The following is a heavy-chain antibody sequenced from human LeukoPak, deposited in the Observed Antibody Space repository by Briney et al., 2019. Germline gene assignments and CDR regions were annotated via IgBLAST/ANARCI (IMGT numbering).Heavy chain of an antibody. CDR3: VKDPRDTYGTNWFVS. D-gene: IGHD2-21*01. CDR2: ISGTGGAT. Sequence: GGSLRLTCVASGFSFGNYAMSWVRQAPGKGLQWVSQISGTGGATWYAGFARDRFTISRDNSKKTLYLQMSGLRVEDTAMYYCVKDPRDTYGTNWFVSGRQGTLLIVSS. V-gene: IGHV3-23*01. CDR1: GFSFGNYA. J-gene: IGHJ5*01.